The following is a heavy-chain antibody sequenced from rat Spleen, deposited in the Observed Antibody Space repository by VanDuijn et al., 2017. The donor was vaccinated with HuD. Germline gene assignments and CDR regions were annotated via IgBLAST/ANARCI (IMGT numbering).Heavy chain of an antibody. V-gene: IGHV2S12*01. CDR3: TCEGARSPYCFYY. J-gene: IGHJ2*01. Sequence: QVQLKESGPGLVQPSQTLSLTCTVSGFSLTSNGVSWVRQTPGKGLEWIAAISSGGSTYYNSALKSRLSISRDTSKSQVFLKMNSLLTEDTASYFCTCEGARSPYCFYYRRQGVMVTVSS. CDR2: ISSGGST. CDR1: GFSLTSNG. D-gene: IGHD1-11*01.